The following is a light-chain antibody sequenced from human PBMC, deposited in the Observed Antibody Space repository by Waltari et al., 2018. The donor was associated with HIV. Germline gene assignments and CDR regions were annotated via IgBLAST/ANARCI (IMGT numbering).Light chain of an antibody. V-gene: IGLV3-25*03. Sequence: SYELTPAPSVSLSPRQTPKITRSGVAFSQHHGYWYQQKPGQAPLMMIFKDSERPSEIPARFSASSSGSTSILTISGVQAEDEADYYCQSGHNSDSIFGGGTKLTVL. CDR1: AFSQHH. J-gene: IGLJ2*01. CDR2: KDS. CDR3: QSGHNSDSI.